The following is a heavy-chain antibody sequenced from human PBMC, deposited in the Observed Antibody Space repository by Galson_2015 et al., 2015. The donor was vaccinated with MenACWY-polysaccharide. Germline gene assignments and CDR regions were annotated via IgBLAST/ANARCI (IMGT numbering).Heavy chain of an antibody. Sequence: SLRLSCAASGFTFGSYAIHWVRQAPGKGLEWVAVISYDATNQYYRDSVQGRVTLSRDNSMNTVVLAMNSLRAEDSGVYDCTRDYCGRTTCSGMDVWGQGTTVTVSS. CDR1: GFTFGSYA. CDR2: ISYDATNQ. CDR3: TRDYCGRTTCSGMDV. V-gene: IGHV3-30-3*01. D-gene: IGHD2-21*01. J-gene: IGHJ6*02.